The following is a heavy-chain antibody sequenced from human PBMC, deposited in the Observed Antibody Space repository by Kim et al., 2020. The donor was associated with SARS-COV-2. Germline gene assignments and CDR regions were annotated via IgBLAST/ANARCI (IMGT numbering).Heavy chain of an antibody. V-gene: IGHV3-53*04. D-gene: IGHD3-9*01. CDR1: GFTVSSNY. Sequence: GGSLRLSCAASGFTVSSNYMSWVRQAPVKGLEWVSVIYSGGSTYYADSVKGRFTISRHNSKNTLYLQMNSLRAEDTAVYYCAREMYYDILNGAFDIWGQGTMVTVSS. J-gene: IGHJ3*02. CDR3: AREMYYDILNGAFDI. CDR2: IYSGGST.